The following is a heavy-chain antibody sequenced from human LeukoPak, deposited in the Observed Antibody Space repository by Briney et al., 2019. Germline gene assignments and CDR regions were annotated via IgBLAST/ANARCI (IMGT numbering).Heavy chain of an antibody. J-gene: IGHJ6*02. CDR1: GFTFSSYA. V-gene: IGHV3-23*01. Sequence: PGGSQRLSCAASGFTFSSYAMSWVRQAPGKGLEWVSAISGSGGSTYYADSVKGRFTISRDNSKNTLYLQMNSLRAEDTAVYYCAEDGRYCSGGSPCWVYYYGMDVWGQGTTVTVSS. D-gene: IGHD2-15*01. CDR3: AEDGRYCSGGSPCWVYYYGMDV. CDR2: ISGSGGST.